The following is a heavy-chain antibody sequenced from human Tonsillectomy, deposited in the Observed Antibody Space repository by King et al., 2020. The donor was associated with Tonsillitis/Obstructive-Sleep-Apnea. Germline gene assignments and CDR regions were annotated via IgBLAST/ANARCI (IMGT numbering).Heavy chain of an antibody. Sequence: EQLVQSGSELKKPGASVKVSCKASGYTFTRYAMNWVRQAPGQGLEWMGWINTNTGNPTYAQGFTGRFVFSLDTSVSTAYLQISSLKAEDTAVYYCARDVEDIVVVPAGVYGYYYYMDVWGKGTTVTVSS. CDR2: INTNTGNP. CDR3: ARDVEDIVVVPAGVYGYYYYMDV. CDR1: GYTFTRYA. D-gene: IGHD2-2*01. J-gene: IGHJ6*03. V-gene: IGHV7-4-1*02.